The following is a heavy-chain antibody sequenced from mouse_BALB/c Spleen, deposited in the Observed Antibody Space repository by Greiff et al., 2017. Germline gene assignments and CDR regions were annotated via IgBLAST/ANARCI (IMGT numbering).Heavy chain of an antibody. J-gene: IGHJ4*01. V-gene: IGHV3-2*02. CDR1: GYSITSDYA. CDR2: ISYSGST. Sequence: EVQLVESGPGLVKPSQSLSLTCTVTGYSITSDYAWNWIRQFPGNKLEWMGYISYSGSTSYNPSLKSRISITRDTSKNQFFLQLNSVTTEDTATYYCAREDPYYAMDYWGQGTSVTVSS. CDR3: AREDPYYAMDY.